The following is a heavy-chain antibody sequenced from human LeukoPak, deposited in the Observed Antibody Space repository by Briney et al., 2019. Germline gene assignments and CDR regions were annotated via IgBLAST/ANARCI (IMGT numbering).Heavy chain of an antibody. CDR2: IYSGGST. V-gene: IGHV3-66*02. CDR1: GFTFSSNY. J-gene: IGHJ3*02. D-gene: IGHD1-1*01. CDR3: ARESATTGTTGAFDI. Sequence: GGSLRLSCAASGFTFSSNYMSWVRQAPGKGLEWVSVIYSGGSTYYADSVKGRFTISRDNSKNTLYLQMNSLRAEDTAVYYCARESATTGTTGAFDIWGQGTMVTVSS.